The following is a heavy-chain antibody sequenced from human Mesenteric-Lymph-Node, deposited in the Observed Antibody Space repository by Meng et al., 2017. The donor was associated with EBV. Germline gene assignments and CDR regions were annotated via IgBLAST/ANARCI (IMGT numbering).Heavy chain of an antibody. CDR2: IYHSGST. CDR3: ARDSSGYYFYDY. Sequence: QVKLQESGPGLVKPSETLSLTCTVSGGSISSSYWSWIRRPPGKGLEWIGYIYHSGSTNYNPSLKSRVSFSIDTSKNQFSLKLSSVTAADTAVYYCARDSSGYYFYDYWGQGSLVTVSS. V-gene: IGHV4-59*01. D-gene: IGHD3-22*01. CDR1: GGSISSSY. J-gene: IGHJ4*02.